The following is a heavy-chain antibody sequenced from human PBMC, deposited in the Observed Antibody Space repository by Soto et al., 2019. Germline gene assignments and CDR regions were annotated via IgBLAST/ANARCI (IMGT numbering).Heavy chain of an antibody. CDR1: GASVRSYH. J-gene: IGHJ5*02. D-gene: IGHD1-1*01. V-gene: IGHV4-4*07. Sequence: PSETLSLTCAVSGASVRSYHWSWIRQAAGKGLEWIGRVQMSGTTNYNPSLKTRVTMSLDTSKNEVSLRMTSVTAADTAVYFCAKDRSTMRWFDPWGQGIRVTVSS. CDR2: VQMSGTT. CDR3: AKDRSTMRWFDP.